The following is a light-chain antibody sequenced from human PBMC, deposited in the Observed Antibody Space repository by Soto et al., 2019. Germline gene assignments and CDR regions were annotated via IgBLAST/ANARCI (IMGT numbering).Light chain of an antibody. CDR1: QSVSGN. J-gene: IGKJ4*01. CDR2: GAS. Sequence: EIVMTQSPATLSVSPGERATLSCRASQSVSGNLAWYQQKPGQPPRLLIYGASTRATGIPARFSGSGSGTAFTITICSLQSEDFTVYYRPQYYNSTLTFGGGTKVEIQ. V-gene: IGKV3-15*01. CDR3: PQYYNSTLT.